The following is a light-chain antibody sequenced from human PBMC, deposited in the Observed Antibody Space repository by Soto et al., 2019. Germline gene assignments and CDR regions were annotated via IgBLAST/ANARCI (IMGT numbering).Light chain of an antibody. CDR3: QHGYSIPLT. CDR2: AAS. CDR1: QSISTY. V-gene: IGKV1-39*01. Sequence: DIQMTQSPSSLSASVGDRVTITCRASQSISTYLHWYQQKPGKAPNLLIYAASTLQSGVPSRFSDSGSGTDFTLTISSLQPEDFATYICQHGYSIPLTLGGGTKVDIK. J-gene: IGKJ4*01.